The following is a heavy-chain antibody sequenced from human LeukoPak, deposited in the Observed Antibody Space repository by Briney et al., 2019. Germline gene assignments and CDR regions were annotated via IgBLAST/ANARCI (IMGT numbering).Heavy chain of an antibody. CDR1: GYTFTGYY. CDR3: ARDRYYYDSSGYPSH. D-gene: IGHD3-22*01. Sequence: ASVKVSCKASGYTFTGYYMHWVRQAPGQGLEWMGWINPNSGGTNYAQKFQGRVTMTRDTSISTAYMELSRLRSDDTTVYYCARDRYYYDSSGYPSHWGQGTLVTVSS. V-gene: IGHV1-2*02. J-gene: IGHJ4*02. CDR2: INPNSGGT.